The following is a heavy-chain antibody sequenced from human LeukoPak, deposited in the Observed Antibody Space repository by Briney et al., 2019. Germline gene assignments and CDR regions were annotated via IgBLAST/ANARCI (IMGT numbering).Heavy chain of an antibody. J-gene: IGHJ4*02. V-gene: IGHV3-9*01. CDR3: AKDILDYYGSGSHFDY. CDR2: ISWNSGSI. CDR1: GFTFDDYA. Sequence: GGSLRLSCAASGFTFDDYAMHWVRQAPGKGLEWVSGISWNSGSIGYADSVKGRFTISRDNAKNSLYLQMNSLRAEDTALYYCAKDILDYYGSGSHFDYWGQGTLVTVSS. D-gene: IGHD3-10*01.